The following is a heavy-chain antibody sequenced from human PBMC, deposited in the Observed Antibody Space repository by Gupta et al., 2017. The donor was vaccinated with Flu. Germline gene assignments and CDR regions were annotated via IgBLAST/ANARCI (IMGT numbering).Heavy chain of an antibody. V-gene: IGHV1-69*06. D-gene: IGHD3-10*01. Sequence: QVQLVQSGAEVKKPGASVKVSCKASGGTFSTSAIRWVRQAPGQGLEWMGGVIPIFATANSTQKFQGNVTITTDKSTSTVYMELSSLSSEDTAVYYYARPLYYGSETYWYFDLWGHGTLVTVSS. CDR2: VIPIFATA. J-gene: IGHJ2*01. CDR1: GGTFSTSA. CDR3: ARPLYYGSETYWYFDL.